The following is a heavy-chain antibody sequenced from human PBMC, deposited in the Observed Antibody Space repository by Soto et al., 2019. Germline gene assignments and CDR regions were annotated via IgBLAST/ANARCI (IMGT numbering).Heavy chain of an antibody. Sequence: PSETLSLTCAVYGGSFSGYYWSWIRQPPGKGLEWIGEINHSGSTNYNPSLKSRVTISVDTSKNQFSLKLSSVTAADTAVYYCARGVGGYYSTFDYWGQGTLVTSPQ. V-gene: IGHV4-34*01. D-gene: IGHD3-22*01. J-gene: IGHJ4*02. CDR2: INHSGST. CDR3: ARGVGGYYSTFDY. CDR1: GGSFSGYY.